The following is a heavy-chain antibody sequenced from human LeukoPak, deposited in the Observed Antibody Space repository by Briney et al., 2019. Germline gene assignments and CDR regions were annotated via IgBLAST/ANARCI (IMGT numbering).Heavy chain of an antibody. CDR1: GYTFTGYY. Sequence: ASVKVSCKASGYTFTGYYMHWVRQAPGQGLEWMGWINPNSGGTNYAQKFQGRVTITRDTSISTAYMELSRLRSDDTAVYYCARGGYCSSTSCRNWFDPWGQGTLVTVSS. CDR2: INPNSGGT. J-gene: IGHJ5*02. D-gene: IGHD2-2*01. V-gene: IGHV1-2*02. CDR3: ARGGYCSSTSCRNWFDP.